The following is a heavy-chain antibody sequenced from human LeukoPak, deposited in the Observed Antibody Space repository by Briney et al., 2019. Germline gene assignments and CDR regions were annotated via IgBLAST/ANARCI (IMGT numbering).Heavy chain of an antibody. V-gene: IGHV1-2*02. J-gene: IGHJ4*02. D-gene: IGHD6-19*01. CDR1: GYTFTGYY. Sequence: GASVKVSCKASGYTFTGYYMHWVRQAPGQGLEWMGWINPSSGGTNYAQKFQGRVTMTRDTSISTAYMELSRLRSDDTAVYYCARAIAVVDLDYWGQGTLVTVSS. CDR3: ARAIAVVDLDY. CDR2: INPSSGGT.